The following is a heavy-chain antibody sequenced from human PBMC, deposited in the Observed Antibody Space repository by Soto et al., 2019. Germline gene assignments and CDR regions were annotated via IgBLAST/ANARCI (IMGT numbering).Heavy chain of an antibody. Sequence: QVQLVQSGAEVKKPGSSVKVSCKASGGTFSNDIITWVRQAPGQGLEWMGRIIPLLDITNYAQKFQGRVTITADKSTSGAYRELNSLRSEDTAVYYCVRDSPIGSTYSGYDGIDYWGQGTLVTVSS. V-gene: IGHV1-69*08. CDR1: GGTFSNDI. CDR2: IIPLLDIT. D-gene: IGHD5-12*01. J-gene: IGHJ4*02. CDR3: VRDSPIGSTYSGYDGIDY.